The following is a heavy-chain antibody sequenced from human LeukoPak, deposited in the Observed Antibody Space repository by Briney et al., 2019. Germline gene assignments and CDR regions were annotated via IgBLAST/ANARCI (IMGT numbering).Heavy chain of an antibody. Sequence: PSETLSLTCTVSGGSISSGGYYWSWIRQHPGKGLEWIGYIYYSGSTYYNPSLKSRVTISVDTSKDQFSLKLSSVTAADTAVYYCARAVRTMSFDYWGQGTLVTVSS. CDR2: IYYSGST. CDR3: ARAVRTMSFDY. V-gene: IGHV4-31*03. J-gene: IGHJ4*02. D-gene: IGHD3-22*01. CDR1: GGSISSGGYY.